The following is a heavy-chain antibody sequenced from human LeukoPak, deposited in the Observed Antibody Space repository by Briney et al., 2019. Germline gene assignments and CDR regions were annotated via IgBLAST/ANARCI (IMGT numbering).Heavy chain of an antibody. J-gene: IGHJ4*02. CDR2: ISAYNGNT. CDR3: ARAPDTAMPTDY. Sequence: ASVKVSCKASGCTFTSYGISWVRQAPGQGLEWMGWISAYNGNTNYAQKLRGRVTMTTDTSTSTAYMELRSLRSDDTAVYYCARAPDTAMPTDYWGQGTLVTVSS. V-gene: IGHV1-18*01. D-gene: IGHD5-18*01. CDR1: GCTFTSYG.